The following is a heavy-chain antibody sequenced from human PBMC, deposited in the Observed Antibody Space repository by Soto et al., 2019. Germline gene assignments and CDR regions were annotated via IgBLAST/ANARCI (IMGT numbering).Heavy chain of an antibody. CDR3: ARAHGSGWGAFDI. V-gene: IGHV4-30-4*01. Sequence: PSETLSLTCTVSGDSISSGDYYWSWIRQPPGKGLEWIGCIYYSGSTYYNPSLKSRVTISVDRSKNQFSLKLSSVTAADTSVYYCARAHGSGWGAFDIWGQGTMVTVSS. D-gene: IGHD3-10*01. CDR2: IYYSGST. CDR1: GDSISSGDYY. J-gene: IGHJ3*02.